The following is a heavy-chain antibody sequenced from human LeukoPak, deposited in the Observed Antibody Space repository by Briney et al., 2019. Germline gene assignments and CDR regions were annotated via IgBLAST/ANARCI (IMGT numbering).Heavy chain of an antibody. D-gene: IGHD3-10*01. CDR1: GYTFTDSY. CDR3: ARDGRLTIFVRGIITEGSPPKN. CDR2: INHKTGDT. V-gene: IGHV1-2*02. Sequence: GASVRLSCKASGYTFTDSYMRWVRQAPGQGLEGMGWINHKTGDTNYTQRFEGRVTMTRDTSIRTAYMELNSLRSDDTAVYYCARDGRLTIFVRGIITEGSPPKNWGQGTRVTGSS. J-gene: IGHJ4*02.